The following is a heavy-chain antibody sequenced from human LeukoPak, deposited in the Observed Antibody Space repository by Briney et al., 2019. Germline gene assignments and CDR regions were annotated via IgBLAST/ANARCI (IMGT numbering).Heavy chain of an antibody. CDR2: IYHSGST. V-gene: IGHV4-4*02. Sequence: GSLRLSCAASGFNFSIYWMSWVRQPPGKGLEWIGEIYHSGSTNYNPSLKSRVTISVDKSKNQFSLKLSSVTAADTAVYYCAVGAYGPTTDYWGQGTLVTVSS. J-gene: IGHJ4*02. CDR1: GFNFSIYW. CDR3: AVGAYGPTTDY. D-gene: IGHD2-21*01.